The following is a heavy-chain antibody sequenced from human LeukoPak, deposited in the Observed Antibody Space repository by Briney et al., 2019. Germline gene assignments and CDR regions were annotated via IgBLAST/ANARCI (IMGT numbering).Heavy chain of an antibody. CDR1: GFTFSSYG. CDR3: ATDQYSSNWYYFDY. Sequence: GGSLRLSCAASGFTFSSYGMSWVRQAPGKGLEWVSAISGSGGSTYYADSVKGRFTISRDNSKNTLYLQMNSLRAEDTAFYYCATDQYSSNWYYFDYWGQGTLVTVSS. J-gene: IGHJ4*02. D-gene: IGHD6-13*01. V-gene: IGHV3-23*01. CDR2: ISGSGGST.